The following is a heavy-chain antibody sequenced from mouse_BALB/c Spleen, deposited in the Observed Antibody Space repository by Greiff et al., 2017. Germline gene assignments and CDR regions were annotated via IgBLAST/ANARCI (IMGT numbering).Heavy chain of an antibody. CDR1: GFTFSSYG. V-gene: IGHV5-6-3*01. Sequence: EVQLKESGGGLVQPGGSLKLSCAASGFTFSSYGMSWVRQTPDKRLELVATINSNGGSTYYPDSVKGRFTISRDNAKNTLYLQMSSLKSEDTAMYYCARSSLDHWGQGTSVTVSS. J-gene: IGHJ4*01. CDR3: ARSSLDH. CDR2: INSNGGST.